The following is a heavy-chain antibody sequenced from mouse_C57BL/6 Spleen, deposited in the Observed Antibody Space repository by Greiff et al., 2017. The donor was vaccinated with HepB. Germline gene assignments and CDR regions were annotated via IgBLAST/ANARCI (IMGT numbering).Heavy chain of an antibody. CDR2: IYPRDGST. CDR3: ARAGVYYSNYDWFAY. J-gene: IGHJ3*01. V-gene: IGHV1-78*01. CDR1: GYTFTDHT. Sequence: VQLQQSDAELVKPGASVKISCKVSGYTFTDHTIHWMKQRPEQGLEWIGYIYPRDGSTKYNEKFKGKATLTADKSSSTAYMQLNSLTSEDSAVYVWARAGVYYSNYDWFAYWGQGTLVTVSA. D-gene: IGHD2-5*01.